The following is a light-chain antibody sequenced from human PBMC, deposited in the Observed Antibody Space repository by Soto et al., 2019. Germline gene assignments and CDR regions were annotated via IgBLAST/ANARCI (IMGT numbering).Light chain of an antibody. CDR2: KAS. CDR3: QQYESYPMT. CDR1: QSISSW. V-gene: IGKV1-5*03. J-gene: IGKJ4*01. Sequence: DSQMTQYPSTLSASLGDTVTITCRAGQSISSWLAWYQQKPGKAPKLLISKASTLQSGVPPRFSGSGSGTEFALTISSLQPDDFATYYCQQYESYPMTFGGGTKVDI.